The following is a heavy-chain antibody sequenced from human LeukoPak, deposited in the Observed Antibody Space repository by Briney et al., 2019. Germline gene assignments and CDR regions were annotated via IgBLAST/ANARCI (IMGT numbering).Heavy chain of an antibody. J-gene: IGHJ1*01. D-gene: IGHD3-22*01. Sequence: GGSLRLSCAASGFTFSNYAITWVRQAPGKGLKCVSTISSSGDNTYYADSVRGRFTISRDNSKNTLYLQMNSLRAEDTAVYYCAKDGHYDSSGFTLQYWGQGTLVTVSS. CDR3: AKDGHYDSSGFTLQY. CDR2: ISSSGDNT. CDR1: GFTFSNYA. V-gene: IGHV3-23*01.